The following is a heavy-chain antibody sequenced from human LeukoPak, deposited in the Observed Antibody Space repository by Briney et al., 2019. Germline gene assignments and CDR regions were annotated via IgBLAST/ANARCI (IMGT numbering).Heavy chain of an antibody. Sequence: PSETLSLTCTVSGASISDYYWSWIRQPPGKGLERIGYIYYSGSTNYNPSLKSRATISIDTSKNQFSLKVSSVTAADTAVYYCARAKAAAGIDYFDYWGQGTLVTVSS. J-gene: IGHJ4*02. V-gene: IGHV4-59*13. D-gene: IGHD6-13*01. CDR3: ARAKAAAGIDYFDY. CDR1: GASISDYY. CDR2: IYYSGST.